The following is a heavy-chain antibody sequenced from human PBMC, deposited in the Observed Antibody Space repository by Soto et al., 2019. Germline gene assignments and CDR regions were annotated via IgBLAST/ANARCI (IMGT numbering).Heavy chain of an antibody. D-gene: IGHD7-27*01. CDR2: ISGSGGST. CDR3: AKDLGYYFDY. CDR1: GFTFSSYA. J-gene: IGHJ4*02. V-gene: IGHV3-23*01. Sequence: HPGGSLRLSCAASGFTFSSYAMSWVRQAPGKGLEWVSAISGSGGSTYYAEYVKGRFTISRDNSKNTLYLQMNSLRAEDTAVYYCAKDLGYYFDYWGQGTLVTVSS.